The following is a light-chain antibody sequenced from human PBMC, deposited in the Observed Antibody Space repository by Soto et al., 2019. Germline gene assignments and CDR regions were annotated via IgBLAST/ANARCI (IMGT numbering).Light chain of an antibody. Sequence: EIVLTQSPVTLSLSPGERATLSCRASQSVSSYLAWYQQKPGQAPRLLIYDASNRATGIPARFSGSGSGTDFTLTISSLEPEDFAVYYCQQRSNWPPIFGGGTKVEIK. V-gene: IGKV3-11*01. CDR1: QSVSSY. CDR2: DAS. CDR3: QQRSNWPPI. J-gene: IGKJ4*01.